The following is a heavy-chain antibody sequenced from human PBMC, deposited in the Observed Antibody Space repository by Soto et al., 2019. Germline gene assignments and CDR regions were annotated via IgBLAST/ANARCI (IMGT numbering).Heavy chain of an antibody. CDR2: IYYSGST. Sequence: QLQLQESGPGLVKPSETLSLTCTVSGGSISSSSYYWGWIRQPPGKGLEWIGSIYYSGSTYYNPSLKSRVTISVDTAKNQCSLKLSSVTAADTAVYYCARHLGPTYYDYIWGSYRPNWFDPWGQGTLVTVSS. J-gene: IGHJ5*02. CDR1: GGSISSSSYY. CDR3: ARHLGPTYYDYIWGSYRPNWFDP. V-gene: IGHV4-39*01. D-gene: IGHD3-16*02.